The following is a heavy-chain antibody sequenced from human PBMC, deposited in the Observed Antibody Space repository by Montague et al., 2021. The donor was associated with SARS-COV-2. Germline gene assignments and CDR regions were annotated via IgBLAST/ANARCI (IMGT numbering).Heavy chain of an antibody. V-gene: IGHV3-23*03. Sequence: SLRLSCAASGFSFSDFAMSWVRQAPGKGLEWVSIIFGGGGRKYYGYSVKGRFTISRDNSKNTLYLQMNSLRADDTAIYYCAKTRSLYFALPDVWGQGTRVAVSS. D-gene: IGHD3-16*01. CDR1: GFSFSDFA. CDR3: AKTRSLYFALPDV. J-gene: IGHJ6*02. CDR2: IFGGGGRK.